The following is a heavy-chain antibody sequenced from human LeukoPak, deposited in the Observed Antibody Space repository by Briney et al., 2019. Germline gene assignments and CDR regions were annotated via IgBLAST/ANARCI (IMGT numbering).Heavy chain of an antibody. CDR3: ARGTTRDYVGYYYYYYMDV. D-gene: IGHD3-10*02. CDR2: INPDSGGT. Sequence: ASVKVSCKASGYTFTGYYMHWVRQAPGHGLEWMGWINPDSGGTNYAQKFQGRVTMTRDTSINTAYMELSRLRSDDTAVYYCARGTTRDYVGYYYYYYMDVWGKGTTVTVSS. V-gene: IGHV1-2*02. CDR1: GYTFTGYY. J-gene: IGHJ6*03.